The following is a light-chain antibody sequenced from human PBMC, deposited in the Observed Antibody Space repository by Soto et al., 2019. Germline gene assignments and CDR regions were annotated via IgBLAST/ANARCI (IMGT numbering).Light chain of an antibody. J-gene: IGLJ2*01. CDR2: EGS. CDR3: CSYAGSVV. V-gene: IGLV2-23*01. Sequence: QSVLTQPASVSGSPGQSITISCTGTSSDVGSYNLVSWYQQHPGKAPKLMIYEGSKRPSGVSNRFSGSKSGNTAPLTISGLQAEDEADYYCCSYAGSVVFGGGTKLTVL. CDR1: SSDVGSYNL.